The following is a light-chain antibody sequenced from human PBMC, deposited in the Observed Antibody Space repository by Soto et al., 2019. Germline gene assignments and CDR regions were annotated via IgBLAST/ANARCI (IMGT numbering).Light chain of an antibody. Sequence: EIVLTQSPGTLSLSPGERDTLSCRASQSVSNTYLAWYQQNPGQAPRLLIYGASSRATGIPDRFSGSGSGTDFTLTISRLEPEDFSVYFCQQYGSSSYTFGQGTKLEIK. CDR1: QSVSNTY. CDR2: GAS. CDR3: QQYGSSSYT. J-gene: IGKJ2*01. V-gene: IGKV3-20*01.